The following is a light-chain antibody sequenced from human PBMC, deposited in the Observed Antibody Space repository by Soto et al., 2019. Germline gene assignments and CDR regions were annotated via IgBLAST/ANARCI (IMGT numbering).Light chain of an antibody. Sequence: DIQMTQSPSALSASVGDRVTITCGASQSISTYLEWFQQKPGKAPKLLIYGASSLQSGVPSRFSGSGSATDFTLTISSLKPEDFANYYCQQSYSTLSITFGHGTRLEIK. CDR2: GAS. J-gene: IGKJ5*01. V-gene: IGKV1-39*01. CDR3: QQSYSTLSIT. CDR1: QSISTY.